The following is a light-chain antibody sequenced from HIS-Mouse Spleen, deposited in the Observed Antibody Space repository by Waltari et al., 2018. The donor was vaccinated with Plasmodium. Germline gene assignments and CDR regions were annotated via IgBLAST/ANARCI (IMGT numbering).Light chain of an antibody. V-gene: IGKV1-33*01. J-gene: IGKJ2*01. CDR2: DAS. Sequence: RSQSPSSLSASVGDRVTITCQASQDISNYLNWYQQKPGKAPKLLIYDASNLETGVPSRFSGSGSGTDFTFTISSLQPEDIATYYCQQYDNLPPYTFGQGTKLEIK. CDR3: QQYDNLPPYT. CDR1: QDISNY.